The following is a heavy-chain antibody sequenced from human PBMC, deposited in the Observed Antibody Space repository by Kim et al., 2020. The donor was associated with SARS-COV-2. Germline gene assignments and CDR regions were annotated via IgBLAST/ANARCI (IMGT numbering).Heavy chain of an antibody. CDR1: GFTFSSCA. D-gene: IGHD3-22*01. J-gene: IGHJ4*02. CDR3: AKGDYYDHSDLDY. CDR2: ISGNGVYT. V-gene: IGHV3-23*01. Sequence: GGSLRLFCAASGFTFSSCAMNWVRQAPGKGLEWVSGISGNGVYTYYADSLKGRFTISRDNSKNTLFLQMSSLRADDTAVYYCAKGDYYDHSDLDYWGQGT.